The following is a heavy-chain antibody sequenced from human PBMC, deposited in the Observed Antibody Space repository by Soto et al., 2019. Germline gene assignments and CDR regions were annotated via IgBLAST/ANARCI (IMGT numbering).Heavy chain of an antibody. V-gene: IGHV4-39*07. CDR2: IYHSGDT. CDR1: GGSISSSSYY. D-gene: IGHD3-22*01. Sequence: PSETLSLTCTVSGGSISSSSYYWGWIRQPPGKGLEWIGSIYHSGDTNYNPSLESRVTMSIDKSKNQFSLKLNSVTAADTAVYYCARDISSDSLFGYWGQGALVTVSS. CDR3: ARDISSDSLFGY. J-gene: IGHJ4*02.